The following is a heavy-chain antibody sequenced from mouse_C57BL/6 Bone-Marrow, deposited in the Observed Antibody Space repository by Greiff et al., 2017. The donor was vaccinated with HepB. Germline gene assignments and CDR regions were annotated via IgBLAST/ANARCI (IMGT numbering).Heavy chain of an antibody. J-gene: IGHJ4*01. CDR3: ARQDYYGSSYDFYYAMDY. D-gene: IGHD1-1*01. CDR2: IWSDGST. CDR1: GFSLTSYG. Sequence: VKLQESGPGLVAPSQSLSITCTVSGFSLTSYGVHWVRQPPGKGLEWLVVIWSDGSTTYNSALKSRLSISKDNSKSQVFLKMNSLQTDDTAMYYCARQDYYGSSYDFYYAMDYWGQGTSVTVSS. V-gene: IGHV2-6-1*01.